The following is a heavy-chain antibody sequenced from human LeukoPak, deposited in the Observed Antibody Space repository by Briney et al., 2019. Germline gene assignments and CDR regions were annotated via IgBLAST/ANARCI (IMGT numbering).Heavy chain of an antibody. CDR3: ARDPAADEVGLDY. D-gene: IGHD6-13*01. J-gene: IGHJ4*02. Sequence: GASVKVSCKASGYILNGYFMHWVRQAPGQGPEWMGCINPISVATKYAPKFQGRVTVSRDTSISTAYMELSRLTSDDSAVYYCARDPAADEVGLDYWGQGTLVTVSS. CDR2: INPISVAT. V-gene: IGHV1-2*02. CDR1: GYILNGYF.